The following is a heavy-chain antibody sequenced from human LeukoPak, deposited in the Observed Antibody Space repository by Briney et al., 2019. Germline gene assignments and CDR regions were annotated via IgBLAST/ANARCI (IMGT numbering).Heavy chain of an antibody. D-gene: IGHD3-10*01. CDR1: GYTFTTSD. V-gene: IGHV1-8*01. CDR3: AIGAEGSGSPED. Sequence: ASVKVSCKASGYTFTTSDITWVRQATGQGLEWMGWMHPDSGNTGYAQKFQGRFTMTGNTSISTAYMELSSLRSEDTAVYYCAIGAEGSGSPEDWGQGTPVTVSS. J-gene: IGHJ4*02. CDR2: MHPDSGNT.